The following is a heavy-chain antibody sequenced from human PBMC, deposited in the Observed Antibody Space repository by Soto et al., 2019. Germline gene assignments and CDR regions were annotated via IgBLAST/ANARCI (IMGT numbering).Heavy chain of an antibody. D-gene: IGHD6-13*01. J-gene: IGHJ6*02. CDR1: GYSFTSYF. Sequence: QVPLLQSGAEVRKPGASVKVSCKASGYSFTSYFIHWVRQAPGLGLEWMGIINPSGGSTTYARKFQGRNTMTRDTATSTVYMAVSDLRYDDTAVYYCAREPGIAPSGRRDYSYGLDVWGQGTTVTVSS. CDR3: AREPGIAPSGRRDYSYGLDV. CDR2: INPSGGST. V-gene: IGHV1-46*01.